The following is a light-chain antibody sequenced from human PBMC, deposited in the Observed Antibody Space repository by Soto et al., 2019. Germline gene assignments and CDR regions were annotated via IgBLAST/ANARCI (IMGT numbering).Light chain of an antibody. Sequence: SVLPQSPGTLSLSPGERATVSCRASQSVSSNYLAWYQQKPGQAPRLLIYGASSRATGIPDRFSGSGSGTDFTLTISRLEPEDFAVYYCQQRSDWLPITFGQGTRLEIK. J-gene: IGKJ5*01. CDR3: QQRSDWLPIT. V-gene: IGKV3D-20*02. CDR2: GAS. CDR1: QSVSSNY.